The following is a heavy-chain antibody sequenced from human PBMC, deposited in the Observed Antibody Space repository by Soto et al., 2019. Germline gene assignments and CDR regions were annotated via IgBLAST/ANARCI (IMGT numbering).Heavy chain of an antibody. V-gene: IGHV4-34*01. D-gene: IGHD3-3*01. J-gene: IGHJ4*02. CDR3: ARLDFWSGYPPVDY. Sequence: QVQLQQWGAGLLKPSETLSLTCAVYGGSFSGYYWSWIRQPPGKGLEWIGEINHSGSTNYNPSLKSRVTISVDTSKNQFSLKLSSVTAADTAVYYCARLDFWSGYPPVDYWGQGTLVTVSS. CDR1: GGSFSGYY. CDR2: INHSGST.